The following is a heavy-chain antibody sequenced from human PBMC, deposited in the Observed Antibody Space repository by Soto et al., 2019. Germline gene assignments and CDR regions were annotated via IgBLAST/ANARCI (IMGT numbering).Heavy chain of an antibody. CDR2: IMTMFGVT. CDR3: AGEGVKPSVSMPWMGYHYYGLDV. CDR1: GGTFNSHT. D-gene: IGHD2-8*01. Sequence: QVQLVQSGAEVKKPGSSVKVSCRASGGTFNSHTISWVRQAPGQGLEWMGGIMTMFGVTNYARKFQGRPTMTADESTKPAYMEWRSLTSEDTAVYYCAGEGVKPSVSMPWMGYHYYGLDVWGKGTMVTVSS. J-gene: IGHJ6*04. V-gene: IGHV1-69*12.